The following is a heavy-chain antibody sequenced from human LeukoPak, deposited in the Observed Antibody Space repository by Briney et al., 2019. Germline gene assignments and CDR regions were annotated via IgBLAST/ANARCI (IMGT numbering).Heavy chain of an antibody. CDR2: INHSGST. CDR3: ARDKVVPAAINWFDP. D-gene: IGHD2-2*01. CDR1: RGSFSGYY. V-gene: IGHV4-34*01. J-gene: IGHJ5*02. Sequence: PSETLSLTCAVYRGSFSGYYWSWIRQPPGKGLEWIGEINHSGSTNYNPSLKSRVTISVDTSKNQFSLKLSSVTAADTAVYYCARDKVVPAAINWFDPWGQGTLVTVSS.